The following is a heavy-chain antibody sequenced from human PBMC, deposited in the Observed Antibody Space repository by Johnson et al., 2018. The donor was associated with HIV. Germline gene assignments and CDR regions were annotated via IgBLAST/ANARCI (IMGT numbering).Heavy chain of an antibody. V-gene: IGHV3-74*02. CDR3: AKAGQLVAATSAFDI. CDR1: GFTFSSYW. Sequence: VQLVESGGGLVQPGGSLRLSCAASGFTFSSYWMHWVRQAPGKGLVWFSRINRDGSSTSYADSVMGRFTIPRDNSKNTLYLQMNSLRSEDTAVYYCAKAGQLVAATSAFDIWGQGTMVTVSS. J-gene: IGHJ3*02. D-gene: IGHD2-15*01. CDR2: INRDGSST.